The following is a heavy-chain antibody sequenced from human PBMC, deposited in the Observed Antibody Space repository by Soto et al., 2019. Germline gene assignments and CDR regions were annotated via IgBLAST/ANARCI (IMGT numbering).Heavy chain of an antibody. CDR2: IWYDGSNK. J-gene: IGHJ3*02. V-gene: IGHV3-33*01. Sequence: SCAASGFTFSSYGMHWVRQAPGKGLEWVAVIWYDGSNKYYADSVKGRFTISRDNSKNTLYLQMNSLRAEDTAVYYCARDCSGGSCYFGAFDIWGQGTMVTVSS. CDR1: GFTFSSYG. CDR3: ARDCSGGSCYFGAFDI. D-gene: IGHD2-15*01.